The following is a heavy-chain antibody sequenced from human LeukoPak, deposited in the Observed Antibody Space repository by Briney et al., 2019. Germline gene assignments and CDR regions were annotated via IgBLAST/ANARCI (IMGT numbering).Heavy chain of an antibody. Sequence: GGSLRLSCAASGFIFSSYAMGWVRQAPGKGQEWVSAISGSGGSTYYADSVEGRFTISRDNSKNTLYLQMNSLRAEDMAVYYCAKTQAAVGKAWFDPWGQGTLVTVSS. J-gene: IGHJ5*02. CDR3: AKTQAAVGKAWFDP. CDR1: GFIFSSYA. V-gene: IGHV3-23*01. CDR2: ISGSGGST. D-gene: IGHD6-13*01.